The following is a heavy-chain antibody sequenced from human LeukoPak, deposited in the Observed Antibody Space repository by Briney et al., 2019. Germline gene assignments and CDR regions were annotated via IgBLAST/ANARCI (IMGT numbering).Heavy chain of an antibody. J-gene: IGHJ5*02. V-gene: IGHV3-49*03. D-gene: IGHD3-22*01. CDR2: IRSKAYGNTR. Sequence: GGSLRLSCTASGFIFGDYAMSWFRQAPGKGLEWLGFIRSKAYGNTREYAASVNGRFTISRDDSNSIAYLQMNSLKIEDSAVYYCTRTGYYYDSTGDWYDPWGQGTLVTVSS. CDR3: TRTGYYYDSTGDWYDP. CDR1: GFIFGDYA.